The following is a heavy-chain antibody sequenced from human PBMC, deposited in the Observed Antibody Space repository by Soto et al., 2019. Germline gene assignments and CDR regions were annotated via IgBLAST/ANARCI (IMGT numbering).Heavy chain of an antibody. V-gene: IGHV3-11*01. CDR2: ISSSGINI. D-gene: IGHD4-4*01. Sequence: GGSLRLSCAASGFTFSDYYMSWIRQAPGKGLEWVSYISSSGINIYYADSVKGRFTISRDNAKNSLYLQMNSLRAEDTAVYYCARDAGRDDYNYIFDYWGQGSLVTVSS. J-gene: IGHJ4*02. CDR3: ARDAGRDDYNYIFDY. CDR1: GFTFSDYY.